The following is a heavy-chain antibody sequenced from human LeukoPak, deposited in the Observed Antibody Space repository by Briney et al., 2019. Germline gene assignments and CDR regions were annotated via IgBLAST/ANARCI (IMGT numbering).Heavy chain of an antibody. V-gene: IGHV1-2*02. Sequence: ASVKVSCKASGCTFTGYYMHWVRQAPGQGLEWMGWINPNSGGTNYAQKFQGRVTMTRDTSISTAYMELSRLRSDDTAVYYCARDICGMSSTSCRGHFQHWGQGTLVTVSS. CDR1: GCTFTGYY. CDR2: INPNSGGT. D-gene: IGHD2-2*01. CDR3: ARDICGMSSTSCRGHFQH. J-gene: IGHJ1*01.